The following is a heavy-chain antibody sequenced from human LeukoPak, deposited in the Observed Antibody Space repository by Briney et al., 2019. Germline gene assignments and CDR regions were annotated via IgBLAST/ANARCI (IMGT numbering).Heavy chain of an antibody. D-gene: IGHD6-6*01. CDR2: ISGSGGST. Sequence: QSGGSLRPSCAASGFTFSSYAMSWVRQAPGKGLEWVSAISGSGGSTYYADSVKGRFTISRDNSKNTLYLQMNSLRAEDTAVYYCAKKPSIAARPNYFDCWGQGTLVTVSS. CDR1: GFTFSSYA. J-gene: IGHJ4*01. CDR3: AKKPSIAARPNYFDC. V-gene: IGHV3-23*01.